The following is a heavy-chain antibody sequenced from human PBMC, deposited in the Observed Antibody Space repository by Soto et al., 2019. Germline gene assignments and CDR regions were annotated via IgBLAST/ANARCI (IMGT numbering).Heavy chain of an antibody. D-gene: IGHD6-19*01. CDR3: ARGSGWYIGRSSAFDI. J-gene: IGHJ3*02. CDR2: IWYDGSNK. CDR1: GFTFSSYG. V-gene: IGHV3-33*01. Sequence: QVQLVESGGGVVQPGRSLRLSCAASGFTFSSYGMHWVRQAPGKGLEWVAVIWYDGSNKYYADSVKGRFTISRDNSKNTLYLQMNSLRAADTAVYYCARGSGWYIGRSSAFDIWGQGTMVTVSS.